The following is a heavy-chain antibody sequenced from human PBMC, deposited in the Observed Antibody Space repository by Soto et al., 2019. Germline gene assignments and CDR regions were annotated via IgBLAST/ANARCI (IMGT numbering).Heavy chain of an antibody. Sequence: ETLSLTCTVSGGSISSYYWSWIRQPPGKGLEWIGYIYYSGSTNYNPSLKSRVTISVDTSKNQFSLKLSSVTAADTAVYYCARHAIYYYCMDVWGKGTTDTVSS. V-gene: IGHV4-59*08. J-gene: IGHJ6*03. CDR1: GGSISSYY. CDR3: ARHAIYYYCMDV. CDR2: IYYSGST.